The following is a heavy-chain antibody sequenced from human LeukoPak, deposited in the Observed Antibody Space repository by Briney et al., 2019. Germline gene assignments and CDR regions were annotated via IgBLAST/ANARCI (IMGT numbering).Heavy chain of an antibody. CDR2: INPKIGGT. D-gene: IGHD5-18*01. J-gene: IGHJ3*02. CDR3: ARERERYSYGPRVWAFDI. Sequence: ASVKVSCKTSGYPFIDYYIHWVRQAPGQRPEWMGWINPKIGGTNYAQKFQGRVTVTRDTSINTSYMELSRLRSDDTAVYYCARERERYSYGPRVWAFDIWGQGTMVTVSS. CDR1: GYPFIDYY. V-gene: IGHV1-2*02.